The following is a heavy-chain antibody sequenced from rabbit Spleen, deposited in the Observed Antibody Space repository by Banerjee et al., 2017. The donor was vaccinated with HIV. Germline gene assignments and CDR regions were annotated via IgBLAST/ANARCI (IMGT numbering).Heavy chain of an antibody. V-gene: IGHV1S47*01. CDR2: IDLVFGST. D-gene: IGHD1-1*01. Sequence: QEQLEESGGGLVKPGASLTLTCTASGFDFSSYGLSWVRQAPGKGLEWIGYIDLVFGSTYYASWVNGRFTISSHNAQNTLYLQLNSLTVADTATYFCVRGASSSGYYNLWGPGTLVTVS. CDR3: VRGASSSGYYNL. CDR1: GFDFSSYG. J-gene: IGHJ4*01.